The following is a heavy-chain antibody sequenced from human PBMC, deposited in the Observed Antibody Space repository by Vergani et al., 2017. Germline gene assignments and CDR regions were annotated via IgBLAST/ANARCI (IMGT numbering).Heavy chain of an antibody. V-gene: IGHV1-46*03. CDR2: INPSGGST. J-gene: IGHJ4*02. Sequence: QVLLVQSGAAVKKPGASVRVSCKTSGYTFTNYYIHWVRQAPGQGLEWMGIINPSGGSTTYAQQFQGRLTMTRDTSTSTVYMDLSNLRSEDTAVYYCTRGLYYDSIAYCCYWGQGTLVTGSS. CDR3: TRGLYYDSIAYCCY. CDR1: GYTFTNYY. D-gene: IGHD3-22*01.